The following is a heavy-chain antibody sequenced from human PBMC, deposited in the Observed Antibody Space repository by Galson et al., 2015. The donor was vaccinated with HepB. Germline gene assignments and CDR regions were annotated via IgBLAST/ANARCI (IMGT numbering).Heavy chain of an antibody. Sequence: SVKVSCKASGYTFTSYGISWVRQAPGQGLEWMGWISAYNGNTNYAQKLQGRVTMTTDTSTSTAYMELRSLRSDDTAVYYCARVGNYDSSGYGPKYYYYYGMDVWGQGTTVTVSS. J-gene: IGHJ6*02. CDR3: ARVGNYDSSGYGPKYYYYYGMDV. CDR1: GYTFTSYG. V-gene: IGHV1-18*04. D-gene: IGHD3-22*01. CDR2: ISAYNGNT.